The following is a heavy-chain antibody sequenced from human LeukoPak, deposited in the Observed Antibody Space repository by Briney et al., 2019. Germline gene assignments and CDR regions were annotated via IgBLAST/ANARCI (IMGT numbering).Heavy chain of an antibody. V-gene: IGHV3-23*01. CDR1: GFTFSSYA. D-gene: IGHD1-1*01. CDR3: AKDFARGKIQHPNLVQVGEFDP. J-gene: IGHJ5*02. CDR2: ISGGGGST. Sequence: GGSLRRSCAASGFTFSSYAMSRDRQAQGHGWVWVLAISGGGGSTYYAVSVKGRFTISTDNSTNTLYLQMNRLKATDTAVYECAKDFARGKIQHPNLVQVGEFDPWGQGHLVTVSS.